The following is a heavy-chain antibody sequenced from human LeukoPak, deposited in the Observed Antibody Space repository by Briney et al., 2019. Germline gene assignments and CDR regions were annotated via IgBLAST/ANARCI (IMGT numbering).Heavy chain of an antibody. V-gene: IGHV4-59*01. CDR1: GGSISSYY. CDR3: GRGAVSRTDAFDI. D-gene: IGHD4/OR15-4a*01. CDR2: IYYSGST. J-gene: IGHJ3*02. Sequence: TESLSLTCTVSGGSISSYYWSWIRQPPGKGLGWIGYIYYSGSTNYNPSRKSRVTISVDTSNNQFCLKLSSVTAAETAVYYCGRGAVSRTDAFDIWGQGTMVTVSS.